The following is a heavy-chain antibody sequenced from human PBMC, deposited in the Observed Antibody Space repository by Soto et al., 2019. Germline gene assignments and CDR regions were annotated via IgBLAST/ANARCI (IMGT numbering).Heavy chain of an antibody. CDR2: IYHSGST. J-gene: IGHJ5*02. Sequence: TLSLTCAVSVGSISSGGYSWSWIRQPPGKGLEWIGYIYHSGSTYYNPSLKSRVTISIDRSKNQFSLKLSSVTAADTAVYYCARVPDRWGQGTLVTVSS. CDR3: ARVPDR. CDR1: VGSISSGGYS. D-gene: IGHD2-2*01. V-gene: IGHV4-30-2*01.